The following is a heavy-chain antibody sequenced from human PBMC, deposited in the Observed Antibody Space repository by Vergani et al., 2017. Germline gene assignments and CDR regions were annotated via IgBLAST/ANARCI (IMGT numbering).Heavy chain of an antibody. CDR3: ARVVYDILPDLHWFDP. J-gene: IGHJ5*02. V-gene: IGHV4-59*01. CDR2: IYYRGST. Sequence: QVQLQESGPGLVKPSETLSLTCTVAGGSISSYYWSWIRQRPGKGLEWIGYIYYRGSTNYTPSLKSRVPISVDTSKNQFSLKLSSVTAADTAVYYCARVVYDILPDLHWFDPWGQGTLVTVSS. CDR1: GGSISSYY. D-gene: IGHD3-9*01.